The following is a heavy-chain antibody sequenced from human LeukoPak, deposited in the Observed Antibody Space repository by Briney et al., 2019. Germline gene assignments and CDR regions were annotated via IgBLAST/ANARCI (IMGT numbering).Heavy chain of an antibody. CDR2: IRYEGSNK. Sequence: QTGGSLRLSCAASGFTFSSYGMHWVRQAPGKGLEWVAFIRYEGSNKYYADSVKGRFTISRDSAKNSLYLQMNSLRAEDTAVYYCARERWDYSIDYWGQGTLVTVSS. V-gene: IGHV3-30*02. CDR3: ARERWDYSIDY. D-gene: IGHD4-11*01. J-gene: IGHJ4*02. CDR1: GFTFSSYG.